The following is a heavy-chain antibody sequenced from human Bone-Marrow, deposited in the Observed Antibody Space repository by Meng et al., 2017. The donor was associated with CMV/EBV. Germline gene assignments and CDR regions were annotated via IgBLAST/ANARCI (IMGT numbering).Heavy chain of an antibody. D-gene: IGHD4-23*01. J-gene: IGHJ4*02. Sequence: GESLKISCKGSGYSFSTYWISWVRQAPGQGLEWMGWISGYSSTTKYAQNFQGRITMTTDTTTSTTYMELRSLRSDDTAIYYCARQLNSEVSPIDSWGQGTLVTVSS. V-gene: IGHV1-18*01. CDR2: ISGYSSTT. CDR3: ARQLNSEVSPIDS. CDR1: GYSFSTYW.